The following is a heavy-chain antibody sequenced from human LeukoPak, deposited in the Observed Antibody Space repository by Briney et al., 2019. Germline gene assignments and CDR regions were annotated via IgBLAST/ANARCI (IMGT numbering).Heavy chain of an antibody. CDR1: GFTFSSYA. CDR3: AKAVRSGYYSVPFWFDP. V-gene: IGHV3-23*01. D-gene: IGHD3-22*01. CDR2: ISGSGGST. Sequence: PGGSLRLSCAASGFTFSSYAMSWVRQAPGKGLEWVSAISGSGGSTYYADSVKGRFTISRDNSKNTLYLQMNSLRAEDTAVYYCAKAVRSGYYSVPFWFDPWGQGTLVTVSS. J-gene: IGHJ5*02.